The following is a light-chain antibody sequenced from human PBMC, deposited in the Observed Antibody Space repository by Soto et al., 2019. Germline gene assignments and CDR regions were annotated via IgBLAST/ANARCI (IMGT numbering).Light chain of an antibody. CDR1: QSIISNH. CDR3: QQYITSPALWT. J-gene: IGKJ1*01. CDR2: GAS. Sequence: ETVLTQSPGTLSLSPGERATLFCRASQSIISNHLAWYQQKPGQAPRLLIYGASNRATGIPDRFSGSGSATDFTLTISRLEPEDFAVYYCQQYITSPALWTFGQGTKVEIK. V-gene: IGKV3-20*01.